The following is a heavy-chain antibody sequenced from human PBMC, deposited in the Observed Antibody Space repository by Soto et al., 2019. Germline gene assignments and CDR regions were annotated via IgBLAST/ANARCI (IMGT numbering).Heavy chain of an antibody. CDR1: GFTFSDSY. J-gene: IGHJ4*02. Sequence: QVQVVESGGGLVKPGGSLRLSCAASGFTFSDSYMSWIRQAPGKGLEWISYISGSGTYTNYADSVRGRFTISRDNAKNSMYRQRNSLRAGDTAGYYWARGGRGGGDKWGQGTLVIVSS. CDR2: ISGSGTYT. D-gene: IGHD3-16*01. CDR3: ARGGRGGGDK. V-gene: IGHV3-11*05.